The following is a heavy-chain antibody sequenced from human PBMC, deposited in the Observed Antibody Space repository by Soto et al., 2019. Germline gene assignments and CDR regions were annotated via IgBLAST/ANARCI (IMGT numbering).Heavy chain of an antibody. CDR2: VSHDGTAK. V-gene: IGHV3-30*18. CDR1: GFDFNNYG. Sequence: QVQLVESGGGVVQPGRSLRLSCAGSGFDFNNYGIQWVRQAPGKGLEWVAVVSHDGTAKIYADPVKGRFTISRDGSENMVYLQMDNLRVEDTAVYYCAKEYSSVWSHWYFDLWGRGTLVTVSS. CDR3: AKEYSSVWSHWYFDL. D-gene: IGHD6-19*01. J-gene: IGHJ2*01.